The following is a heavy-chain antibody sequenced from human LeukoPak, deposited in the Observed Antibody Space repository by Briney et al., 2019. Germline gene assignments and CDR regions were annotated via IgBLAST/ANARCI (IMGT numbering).Heavy chain of an antibody. CDR3: ARDLVPAAIEGYYYYGMDV. CDR1: GYTFTGYY. D-gene: IGHD2-2*02. J-gene: IGHJ6*02. CDR2: INPNSGGT. Sequence: GASVKVSCKASGYTFTGYYMHWVRQAPGQGLEWMGWINPNSGGTNYAQKFQGRVTMTRDTSISTAYMELSRLRSDDTAVYYCARDLVPAAIEGYYYYGMDVWGQGTTVTVSS. V-gene: IGHV1-2*02.